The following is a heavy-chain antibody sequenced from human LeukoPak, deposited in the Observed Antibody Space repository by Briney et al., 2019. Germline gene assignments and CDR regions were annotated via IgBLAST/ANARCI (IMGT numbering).Heavy chain of an antibody. V-gene: IGHV3-23*01. CDR3: ARPQGFYYDSAGYPDY. CDR1: GFTFSNYA. J-gene: IGHJ4*02. CDR2: ISGSGDST. D-gene: IGHD3-22*01. Sequence: GGSLRLSCAASGFTFSNYAMSWVRQAPGKGLEWVSTISGSGDSTYYADSVKGRFTISRDNSKNTLYLQMNSLRGDDTAVYYCARPQGFYYDSAGYPDYWGQGTWVTVSS.